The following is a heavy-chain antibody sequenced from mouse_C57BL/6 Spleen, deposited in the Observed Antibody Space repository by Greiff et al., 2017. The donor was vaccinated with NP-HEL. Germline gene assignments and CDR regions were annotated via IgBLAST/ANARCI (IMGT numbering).Heavy chain of an antibody. J-gene: IGHJ4*01. CDR3: ARSYYSNYDYAMDY. Sequence: QVQLQQPGAELVRPGPSVKLSCKASGYTFTSYWMHWVKQRPGQGLEWIGVIDPSDSYTNYNQKFKGKATLTVDTSSSTAYMQLSSLTSEDSAVYYCARSYYSNYDYAMDYWGQGTSVTVSS. V-gene: IGHV1-59*01. D-gene: IGHD2-5*01. CDR1: GYTFTSYW. CDR2: IDPSDSYT.